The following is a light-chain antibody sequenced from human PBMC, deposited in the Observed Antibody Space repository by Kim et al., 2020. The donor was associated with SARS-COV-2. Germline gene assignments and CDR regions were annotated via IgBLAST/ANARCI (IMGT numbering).Light chain of an antibody. V-gene: IGKV3-11*01. J-gene: IGKJ1*01. CDR3: QQRSNWPPWT. CDR1: QSVSSY. CDR2: DAS. Sequence: SPGEQATLSSRATQSVSSYLAWCQQKPGQAPRLLIYDASNRATGIPARFSGGGSGTDFTLPISSLEPEDFAVYYCQQRSNWPPWTFGQGTKVDIK.